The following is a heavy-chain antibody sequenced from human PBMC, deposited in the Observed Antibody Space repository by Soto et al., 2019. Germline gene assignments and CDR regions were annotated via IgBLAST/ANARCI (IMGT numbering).Heavy chain of an antibody. CDR2: IKSITDGGTT. CDR3: TTDSADIVVVPAAFGMDV. D-gene: IGHD2-2*01. J-gene: IGHJ6*02. CDR1: GITFSNAW. V-gene: IGHV3-15*01. Sequence: GGSLRLSCAASGITFSNAWMTWVRQAPGKGLEWVGRIKSITDGGTTDYAAPVKGRFTISRDDSKDTLYLQMNNLRTEDTAVYHCTTDSADIVVVPAAFGMDVWGQGTTVTVSS.